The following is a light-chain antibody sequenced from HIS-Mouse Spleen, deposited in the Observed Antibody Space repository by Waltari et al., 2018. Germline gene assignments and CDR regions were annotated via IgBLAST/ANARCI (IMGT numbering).Light chain of an antibody. V-gene: IGLV3-1*01. CDR2: QDS. CDR1: KLGDKY. J-gene: IGLJ2*01. Sequence: SYELTQPPSVSVSPGQTASITCSGDKLGDKYACWYQQKPGQSPVVVLYQDSKRPSGYPKRFSGSNSGNTATLTISGTQAMDEADYYCQAWDSSTVVFGGGTKLTVL. CDR3: QAWDSSTVV.